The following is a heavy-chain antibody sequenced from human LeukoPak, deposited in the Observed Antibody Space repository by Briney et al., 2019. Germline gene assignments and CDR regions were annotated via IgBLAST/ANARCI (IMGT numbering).Heavy chain of an antibody. CDR1: GFTFSSYS. Sequence: PGGSLRLSCAASGFTFSSYSMNWVRQAPGKGLEWVSSISSSSSYIYYADSVKGRFTISRDNAKNSLYLQMNSLRAEDTAVYYCAREVVPAAWTWFDPWGQGTLVTVSS. CDR3: AREVVPAAWTWFDP. J-gene: IGHJ5*02. D-gene: IGHD2-2*01. V-gene: IGHV3-21*01. CDR2: ISSSSSYI.